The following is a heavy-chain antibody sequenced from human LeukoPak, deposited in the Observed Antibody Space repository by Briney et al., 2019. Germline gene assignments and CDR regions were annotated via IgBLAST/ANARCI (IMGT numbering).Heavy chain of an antibody. CDR3: ARLAGEGGQWLVLGYNWFDP. CDR2: IYYSGST. V-gene: IGHV4-39*01. Sequence: SETLSLTCTVSGGSISSSSYYWGWIRQPPGKGLEWIGSIYYSGSTYYNPSLKSRVTISVDTSKNQFSLKLSSVTAADTAVYYCARLAGEGGQWLVLGYNWFDPWGQGTLVTVSS. J-gene: IGHJ5*02. D-gene: IGHD6-19*01. CDR1: GGSISSSSYY.